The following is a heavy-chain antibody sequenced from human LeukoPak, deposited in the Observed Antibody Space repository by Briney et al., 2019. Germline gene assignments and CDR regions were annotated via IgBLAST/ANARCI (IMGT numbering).Heavy chain of an antibody. J-gene: IGHJ4*02. V-gene: IGHV3-23*01. Sequence: ETLSLTCTVSGGAITNDGCYWTWIRQAPGKGLEWVSGISGSGDTTYYADSVKGRFTISRDNSKNTLSLQLNSLRAEDTAVYYCARDEMPPFYYGSGSYYPWDYWGQGTLVTVSS. CDR1: GGAITNDGCY. D-gene: IGHD3-10*01. CDR2: ISGSGDTT. CDR3: ARDEMPPFYYGSGSYYPWDY.